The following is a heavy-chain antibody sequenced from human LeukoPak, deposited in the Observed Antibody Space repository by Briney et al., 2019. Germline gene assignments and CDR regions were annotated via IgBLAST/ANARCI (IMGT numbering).Heavy chain of an antibody. Sequence: PSQTLSLTCAVSGDIFSGKSDVWNWNRQAPARGLEWVGRTYYRSKWITDYAASVKSRIIISPDTSKNQFSLHLNSVTPEDTAVYYCARDADWAYDAFDIWGQGTMVTVSS. CDR3: ARDADWAYDAFDI. V-gene: IGHV6-1*01. CDR1: GDIFSGKSDV. CDR2: TYYRSKWIT. J-gene: IGHJ3*02. D-gene: IGHD3-9*01.